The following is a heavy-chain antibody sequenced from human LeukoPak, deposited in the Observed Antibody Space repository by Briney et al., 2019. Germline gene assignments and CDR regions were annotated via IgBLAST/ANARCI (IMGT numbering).Heavy chain of an antibody. CDR2: ITDSGGNT. V-gene: IGHV3-23*01. J-gene: IGHJ4*02. CDR1: GFTFVTSS. D-gene: IGHD7-27*01. Sequence: GGSLRLSCAASGFTFVTSSMSWVRQAPGKGLEWFSSITDSGGNTFYADSVKGRFTVSRDNSKNTLYLQMTGLRAEDTAIYYCARERSTGFDDWGQGSLVTVSS. CDR3: ARERSTGFDD.